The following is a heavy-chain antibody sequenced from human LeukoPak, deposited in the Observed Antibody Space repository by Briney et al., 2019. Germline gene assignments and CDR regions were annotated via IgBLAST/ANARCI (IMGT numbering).Heavy chain of an antibody. CDR3: ARHRAAAGVDY. Sequence: PSETLSLTCTVSGGSISSSSYYWGWIRQPPGKGLEWIGSIYYSGSTYYNPSLKSRVTISVDTSKNQFSLKLSSVTAADTAVYYCARHRAAAGVDYWGQGTLVTVSS. D-gene: IGHD6-13*01. CDR1: GGSISSSSYY. CDR2: IYYSGST. V-gene: IGHV4-39*01. J-gene: IGHJ4*02.